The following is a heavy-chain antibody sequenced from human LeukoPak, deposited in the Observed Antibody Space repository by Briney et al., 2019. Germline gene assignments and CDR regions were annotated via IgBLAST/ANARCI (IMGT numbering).Heavy chain of an antibody. CDR1: GFTFSSYA. CDR2: ISGGVGTP. CDR3: AKDLVGVAGPEY. Sequence: GGSLRLSCAASGFTFSSYAMSWVRQAPGKGLEWVSAISGGVGTPYYADSVKGRFTVSRDNGKNTVYLQMNSLRAEDTAVYYCAKDLVGVAGPEYWGQGTLVTVSS. D-gene: IGHD6-19*01. J-gene: IGHJ4*02. V-gene: IGHV3-23*01.